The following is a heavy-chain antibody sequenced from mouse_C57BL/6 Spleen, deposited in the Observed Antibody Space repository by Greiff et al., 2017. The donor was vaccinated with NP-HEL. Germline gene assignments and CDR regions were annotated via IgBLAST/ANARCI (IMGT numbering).Heavy chain of an antibody. J-gene: IGHJ2*01. CDR2: IYPGDGDT. CDR1: GYAFSSSW. V-gene: IGHV1-82*01. D-gene: IGHD1-1*01. Sequence: VQRVESGPELVKPGASVKISCKASGYAFSSSWMNWVKQRPGKGLEWIGRIYPGDGDTNYNGKFKGKATLTADKSSSTAYMQLSSLTSEDSAVYFCARGDYGSSYVGKNFDYWGQGTTLTVSS. CDR3: ARGDYGSSYVGKNFDY.